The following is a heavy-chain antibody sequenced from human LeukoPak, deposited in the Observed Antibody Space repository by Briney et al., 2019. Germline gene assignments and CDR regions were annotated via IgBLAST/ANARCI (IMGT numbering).Heavy chain of an antibody. V-gene: IGHV4-61*01. D-gene: IGHD3-16*01. Sequence: KTSETMSLTCTVSGGSVSSGSYYWSWIRQPPGKGLEWIGYIYYSGSTNYNPSLKSRVTISVDTSKNQFSLKLSSVTAADTAVYYCARWGWGSFYFDYWGQGTLVTVSS. CDR2: IYYSGST. CDR1: GGSVSSGSYY. CDR3: ARWGWGSFYFDY. J-gene: IGHJ4*02.